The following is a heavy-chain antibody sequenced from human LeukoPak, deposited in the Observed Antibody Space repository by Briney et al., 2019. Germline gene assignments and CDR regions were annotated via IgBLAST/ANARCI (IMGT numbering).Heavy chain of an antibody. CDR1: GFTFSSYA. CDR3: AKRPGLRYFDWGDFDY. D-gene: IGHD3-9*01. Sequence: GGSLRLSCAASGFTFSSYAMSWVRQAPGKGLEWVSAISGSGGSTYYADSVKGRFTISRDNSKNTLYLQMNSLRAEDTAVYYCAKRPGLRYFDWGDFDYWGQGTLVTVSS. V-gene: IGHV3-23*01. J-gene: IGHJ4*02. CDR2: ISGSGGST.